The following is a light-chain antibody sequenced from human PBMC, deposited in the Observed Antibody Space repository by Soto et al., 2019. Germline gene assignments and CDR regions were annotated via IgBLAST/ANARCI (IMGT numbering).Light chain of an antibody. CDR2: DVS. J-gene: IGLJ1*01. Sequence: QSALTQPASVSGSPGQSITISCTGTTSDVGGFDYVSWYQQHPGKAPKLMIYDVSNRPSGVSDRFSGSKSGNTASLTISGLQAEDEADYYCSSYTTTGTQVFGTGT. CDR3: SSYTTTGTQV. CDR1: TSDVGGFDY. V-gene: IGLV2-14*03.